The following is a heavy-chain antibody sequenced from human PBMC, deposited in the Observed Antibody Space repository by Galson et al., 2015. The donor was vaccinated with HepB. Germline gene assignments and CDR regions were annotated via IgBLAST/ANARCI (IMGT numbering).Heavy chain of an antibody. Sequence: LRLSCAASGFTFSNYGMHWVRQAPGKGLEWVAVISYDGSNKYYADSVKGRFTISRDNSKNTLYLQMNSLRAGDTALYYCAKDPYLYSALAGTMAGFDYWGQGTLVTVSS. CDR1: GFTFSNYG. D-gene: IGHD6-19*01. J-gene: IGHJ4*02. CDR2: ISYDGSNK. CDR3: AKDPYLYSALAGTMAGFDY. V-gene: IGHV3-30*18.